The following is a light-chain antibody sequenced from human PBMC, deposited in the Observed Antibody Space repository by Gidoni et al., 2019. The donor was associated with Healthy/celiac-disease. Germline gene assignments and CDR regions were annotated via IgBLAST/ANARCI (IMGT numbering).Light chain of an antibody. CDR2: AAS. CDR3: QQSYSTPPT. J-gene: IGKJ2*01. CDR1: QSISSY. V-gene: IGKV1-39*01. Sequence: DIQMTQSPSSLSPSVGDRVTITCRASQSISSYLSWYQQKPGKAPKLLIYAASSLQSGVPSRFSGSGSETDFTLTISSLQPEDFATYYCQQSYSTPPTCGQGTKLEIK.